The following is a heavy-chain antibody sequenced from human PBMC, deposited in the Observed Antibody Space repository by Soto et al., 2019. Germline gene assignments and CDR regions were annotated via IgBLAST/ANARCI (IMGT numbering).Heavy chain of an antibody. J-gene: IGHJ6*03. CDR3: ARDRYDFWSGSTYYYYMDV. D-gene: IGHD3-3*01. CDR1: GFTFSSYA. CDR2: ISYDGSNK. Sequence: GGSLRLSCAASGFTFSSYAMHWVRQAPGKGLEWVAVISYDGSNKYYADSVKGRFTISRDNAKNSLYLQMNSLRAEDTAVYYCARDRYDFWSGSTYYYYMDVWGKGTTVTVSS. V-gene: IGHV3-30-3*01.